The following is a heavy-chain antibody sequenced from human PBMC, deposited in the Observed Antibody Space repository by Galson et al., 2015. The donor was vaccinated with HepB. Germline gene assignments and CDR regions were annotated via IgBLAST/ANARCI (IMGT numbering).Heavy chain of an antibody. CDR2: MNPNSGNT. J-gene: IGHJ4*02. Sequence: SVKVSCKASGYTFTSYDINWVRQATGQGLEWMGWMNPNSGNTGYAQKFQGRVTMTRNTSISTAYMELSSLRSEDTAVYYCARGRYRSSTSCYKVYRFDYWGQGTLVTVSS. CDR1: GYTFTSYD. D-gene: IGHD2-2*02. CDR3: ARGRYRSSTSCYKVYRFDY. V-gene: IGHV1-8*01.